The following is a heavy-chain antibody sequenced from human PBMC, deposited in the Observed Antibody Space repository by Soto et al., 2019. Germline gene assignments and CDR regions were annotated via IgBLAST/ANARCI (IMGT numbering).Heavy chain of an antibody. V-gene: IGHV1-2*04. CDR2: INPNSGGT. Sequence: ASVKVSCKASGYTLTGYYMHWVRQAPGQGLEWMGWINPNSGGTNYAQKFQGWVTMTRDTSISTAYMELSRLRSDDTAVYYCARDSYGSVPGGNWFDPWGQGTLVTVSS. J-gene: IGHJ5*02. CDR3: ARDSYGSVPGGNWFDP. CDR1: GYTLTGYY. D-gene: IGHD3-10*01.